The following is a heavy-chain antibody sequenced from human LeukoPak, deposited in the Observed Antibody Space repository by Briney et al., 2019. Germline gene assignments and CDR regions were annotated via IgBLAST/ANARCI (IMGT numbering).Heavy chain of an antibody. J-gene: IGHJ5*02. Sequence: QPGRSLRLSCTASGFTLSSFGMHWVRQAPGKGLEWVALISFDGRNKYFADSVKGRFTISRDNSKNTLYLQMNSLRAEDTGVYYCAREKRDGSNWFDPWGQGTLVTVSS. D-gene: IGHD5-24*01. CDR2: ISFDGRNK. V-gene: IGHV3-30*03. CDR1: GFTLSSFG. CDR3: AREKRDGSNWFDP.